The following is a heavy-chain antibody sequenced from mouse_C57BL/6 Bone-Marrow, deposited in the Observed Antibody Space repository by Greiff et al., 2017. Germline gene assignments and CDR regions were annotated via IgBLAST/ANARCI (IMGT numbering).Heavy chain of an antibody. Sequence: IQLQQSGAELVRPGTSVKMSCKASGYTFTNYWIGWAKQRPGHGLEWIGDIYPGGGYTNYNEKFKGKATLTADKSSSTAYMQFSSLTSEDSAIYYCARSIYGSSYFDYWGQGTTLTVSS. CDR1: GYTFTNYW. J-gene: IGHJ2*01. CDR3: ARSIYGSSYFDY. V-gene: IGHV1-63*01. D-gene: IGHD1-1*01. CDR2: IYPGGGYT.